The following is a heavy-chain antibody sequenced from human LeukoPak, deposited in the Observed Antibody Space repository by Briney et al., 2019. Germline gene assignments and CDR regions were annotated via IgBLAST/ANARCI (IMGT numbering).Heavy chain of an antibody. CDR2: ISAYNGNT. J-gene: IGHJ4*02. CDR1: GYTLTSYG. Sequence: GASVKVSCKASGYTLTSYGISWVRQAPGQGLEWMGWISAYNGNTNYAQKLQGRVTMTTDTSTSTAYMELRSLRSDDTAVYYCARARCSSTSCYRGDYWGQGTLVTVSS. D-gene: IGHD2-2*02. V-gene: IGHV1-18*01. CDR3: ARARCSSTSCYRGDY.